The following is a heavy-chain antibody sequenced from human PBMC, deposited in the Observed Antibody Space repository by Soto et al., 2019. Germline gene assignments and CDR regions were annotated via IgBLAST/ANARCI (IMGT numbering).Heavy chain of an antibody. CDR3: ARTGYSSGWYFYY. V-gene: IGHV4-59*08. J-gene: IGHJ4*02. D-gene: IGHD6-19*01. Sequence: SETLSLTCTVSGGSISSYYWSWIRQPPGKGLEWMGYIYYSGSTNYNPSLKSRVTISVDTSKNQFSLTLSCVPAADTAVYYCARTGYSSGWYFYYCGQGTLVTVSS. CDR1: GGSISSYY. CDR2: IYYSGST.